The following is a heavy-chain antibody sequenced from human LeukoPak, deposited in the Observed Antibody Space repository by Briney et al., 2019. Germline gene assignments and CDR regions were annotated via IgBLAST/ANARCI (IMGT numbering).Heavy chain of an antibody. V-gene: IGHV1-69*01. CDR2: IIPIFGTA. D-gene: IGHD4-23*01. Sequence: GSSVKVSCKASGGTFSSYAISWVRQAPGQGLEWMGGIIPIFGTANYAQKFQGRVTITADESTSTAYMELGSLRSEDTAVYYCASDYGGNSAFDIWGQGTMVTVSS. J-gene: IGHJ3*02. CDR1: GGTFSSYA. CDR3: ASDYGGNSAFDI.